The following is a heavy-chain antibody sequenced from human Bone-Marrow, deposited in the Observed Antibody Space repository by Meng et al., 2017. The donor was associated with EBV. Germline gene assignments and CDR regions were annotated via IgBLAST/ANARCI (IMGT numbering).Heavy chain of an antibody. V-gene: IGHV1-69*01. CDR3: AIYYGGAFDY. J-gene: IGHJ4*02. Sequence: QVQRVEAGADAKKPGSSVKVSCKASGGTFSSYAISWVRQAPGQGLEWMGGIIPIFGTANYAQKFQGRVTITADESTSTAYMELSSLRSEDTAVYYCAIYYGGAFDYWGQGTLVTASS. CDR2: IIPIFGTA. D-gene: IGHD4-23*01. CDR1: GGTFSSYA.